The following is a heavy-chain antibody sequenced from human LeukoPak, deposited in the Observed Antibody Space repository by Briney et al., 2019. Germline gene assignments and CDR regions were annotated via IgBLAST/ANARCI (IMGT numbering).Heavy chain of an antibody. D-gene: IGHD6-13*01. V-gene: IGHV3-23*01. CDR1: GFTFSIYA. CDR3: AKDYSGSWYYSDY. CDR2: ISSGGRT. Sequence: GGSLRLSCAASGFTFSIYAMTWVRHTPGKGLEWVSTISSGGRTYYADSVKGRFTISRDNSKNTLYLHMNSLRAEDTALYYCAKDYSGSWYYSDYWGQGTLVTVSS. J-gene: IGHJ4*02.